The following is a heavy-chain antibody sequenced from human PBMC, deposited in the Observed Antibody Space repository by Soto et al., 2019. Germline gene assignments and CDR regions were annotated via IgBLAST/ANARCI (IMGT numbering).Heavy chain of an antibody. CDR2: VFHTGTT. CDR3: ARSAGWYAIHA. V-gene: IGHV4-4*02. D-gene: IGHD6-19*01. Sequence: QVQLQESGPGLVKPSGTLSLTCAVSGDSVSSPYYWCWVRQPPGKGLEWIGEVFHTGTTSYNPSLRSGVTISMDKSINQFSLALSSVTSADTAVYYCARSAGWYAIHAWGPGTLV. CDR1: GDSVSSPYY. J-gene: IGHJ5*02.